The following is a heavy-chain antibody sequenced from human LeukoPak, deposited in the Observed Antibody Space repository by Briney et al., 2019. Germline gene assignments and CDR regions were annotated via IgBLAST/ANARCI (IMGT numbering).Heavy chain of an antibody. D-gene: IGHD4-17*01. CDR3: AKEGDYGAFDY. J-gene: IGHJ4*02. CDR2: ISWNSGSI. CDR1: GFTFDDYA. V-gene: IGHV3-9*03. Sequence: PGRSLRLSCAASGFTFDDYAMHWVRQAPGKGLEWVSGISWNSGSIGYADSVKGRFTISRDNAKNPLYLQMNSLRAEDMALYYCAKEGDYGAFDYWGQGTLVTVSS.